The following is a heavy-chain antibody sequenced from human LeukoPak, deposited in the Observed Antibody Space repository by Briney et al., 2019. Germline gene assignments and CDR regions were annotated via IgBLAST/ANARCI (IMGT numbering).Heavy chain of an antibody. CDR3: AREGQYSSSSWGYYYYGMDV. CDR1: GFTFSSYA. Sequence: GGSLRLSCAASGFTFSSYAMSWVRQAPGKGLEWVSAISGSGGSTYYADSVKGRFTISRDNSKNTLYLQMNSLRAEDTSVYYCAREGQYSSSSWGYYYYGMDVWGQGTTVTVSS. CDR2: ISGSGGST. J-gene: IGHJ6*02. D-gene: IGHD6-6*01. V-gene: IGHV3-23*01.